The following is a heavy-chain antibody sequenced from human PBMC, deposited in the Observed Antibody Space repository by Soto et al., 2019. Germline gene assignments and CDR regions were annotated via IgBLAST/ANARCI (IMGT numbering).Heavy chain of an antibody. CDR3: HSSGQITAPGTRAKLDAFDI. V-gene: IGHV3-33*01. D-gene: IGHD6-13*01. J-gene: IGHJ3*02. CDR1: GFKFRNYA. Sequence: GGSLRLSCAASGFKFRNYAIHWVRQAPGKGLEWLAVIWFDGSKKYYADSVKGRFTISRDNSKNTVYLDMNSLKTEDTAVYYCHSSGQITAPGTRAKLDAFDIWGQGTMVTVSS. CDR2: IWFDGSKK.